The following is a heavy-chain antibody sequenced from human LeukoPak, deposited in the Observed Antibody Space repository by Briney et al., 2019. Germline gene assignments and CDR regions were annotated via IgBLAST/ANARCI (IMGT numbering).Heavy chain of an antibody. CDR3: ARGGDIVVVVAATPDYYGMDV. Sequence: GGSVRLSWGAARVNFRRDSVNWNRQAPGKGLEWVSSISSSSSYIYYADSVKGRFTISRDNAKNSLYLQMNSLRAEDTAVYYCARGGDIVVVVAATPDYYGMDVWGQGTTVTVSS. CDR2: ISSSSSYI. CDR1: RVNFRRDS. J-gene: IGHJ6*02. V-gene: IGHV3-21*01. D-gene: IGHD2-15*01.